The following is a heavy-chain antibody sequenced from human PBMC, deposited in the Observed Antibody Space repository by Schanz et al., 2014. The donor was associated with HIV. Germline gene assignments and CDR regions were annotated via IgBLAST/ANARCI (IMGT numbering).Heavy chain of an antibody. Sequence: VQLVESGGGVVQPGRSLRLSCAASAFTFRSYALHWVRQAPGKGLEWVSRISSDGSSTSYADSVKGRFTISRDNAKNTLYLQTNSLRGEDTAVYYCAREASLEWLYGVDVWGQGTTVTVSS. V-gene: IGHV3-74*01. CDR3: AREASLEWLYGVDV. CDR1: AFTFRSYA. CDR2: ISSDGSST. J-gene: IGHJ6*02. D-gene: IGHD3-3*01.